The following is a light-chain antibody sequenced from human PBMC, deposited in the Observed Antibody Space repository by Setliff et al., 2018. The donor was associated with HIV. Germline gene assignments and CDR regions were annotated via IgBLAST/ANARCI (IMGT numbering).Light chain of an antibody. CDR2: RNN. CDR3: AAWDDSLTGPV. J-gene: IGLJ3*02. CDR1: GSNIGTNT. V-gene: IGLV1-44*01. Sequence: QSVLTQPPSVSGTPGQRVTISCSGSGSNIGTNTVNWYHHLPGTAPKLLISRNNQRPSGVPGRFSGSKSGTSASLAISGLQSEDEADYLCAAWDDSLTGPVFGGGTKVTVL.